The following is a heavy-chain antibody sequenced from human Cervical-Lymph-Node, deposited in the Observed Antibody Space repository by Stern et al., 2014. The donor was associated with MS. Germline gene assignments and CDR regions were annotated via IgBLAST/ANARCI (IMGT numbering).Heavy chain of an antibody. J-gene: IGHJ4*02. D-gene: IGHD1-14*01. Sequence: VQLLQSGTEVKKPGASVLVSCKASGYTFTNSGITWVRQAPGKGLEWMGWISADSGNPTAEQKVQHRVTMTKDPNTGPANMEVGSLRSEDSAVYYCARYKMHAFDYWGQGTQVTVPS. CDR2: ISADSGNP. CDR1: GYTFTNSG. CDR3: ARYKMHAFDY. V-gene: IGHV1-18*01.